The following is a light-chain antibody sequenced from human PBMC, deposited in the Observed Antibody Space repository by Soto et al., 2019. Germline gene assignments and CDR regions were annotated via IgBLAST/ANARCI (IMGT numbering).Light chain of an antibody. Sequence: DIQMTQSPSTLSASVGDRVTITCRASQTISIWLAWYQQKPGKAPKLLMHGASSLESGVPSRFSGSGSGTEFTLTISSLQPDDFATYYCQQHITYSRTCGQGTKVDIK. V-gene: IGKV1-5*03. J-gene: IGKJ1*01. CDR1: QTISIW. CDR3: QQHITYSRT. CDR2: GAS.